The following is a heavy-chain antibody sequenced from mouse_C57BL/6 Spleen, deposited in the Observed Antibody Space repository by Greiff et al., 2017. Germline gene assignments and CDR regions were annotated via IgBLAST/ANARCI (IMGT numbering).Heavy chain of an antibody. CDR2: INYDGSST. D-gene: IGHD4-1*02. J-gene: IGHJ2*01. CDR3: ARVSTGTLDY. CDR1: GFTFSDYY. Sequence: EVQLVESEGGLVQPGSSMKLSCTASGFTFSDYYMAWVRQVPEKGLEWVANINYDGSSTYYLDSLKSRFIISRDNAKNILYLQMSSLKSEDTATYYCARVSTGTLDYWGQGTTLTVSS. V-gene: IGHV5-16*01.